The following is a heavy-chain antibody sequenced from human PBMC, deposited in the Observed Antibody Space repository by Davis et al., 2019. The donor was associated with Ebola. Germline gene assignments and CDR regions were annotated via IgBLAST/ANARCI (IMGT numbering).Heavy chain of an antibody. CDR3: ARSIGYGSTDAYYFDY. J-gene: IGHJ4*02. V-gene: IGHV3-30-3*01. D-gene: IGHD5-18*01. Sequence: PGGSLRLSCAASGFTFSSYAMHWVRQAPGKGLEWVAVISYDGSNKYYADSVKGRFTISRDNSKNTLYLQMNSLRAEDTAVYYCARSIGYGSTDAYYFDYWGQGTLVTVSS. CDR1: GFTFSSYA. CDR2: ISYDGSNK.